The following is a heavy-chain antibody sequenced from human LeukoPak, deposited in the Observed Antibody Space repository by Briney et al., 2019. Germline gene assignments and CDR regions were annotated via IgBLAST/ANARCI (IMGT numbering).Heavy chain of an antibody. V-gene: IGHV4-34*01. CDR1: ARSFSGYY. J-gene: IGHJ4*02. CDR2: INHSGST. D-gene: IGHD3-3*01. CDR3: ARARNYDFWSGYLYYFGY. Sequence: SETLSLTCAVYARSFSGYYWSWIRQPPGKGLEWIGEINHSGSTNYNPSLKSRVTIVVDTSKNQFSLRLSSVTAADTAVYYCARARNYDFWSGYLYYFGYWGQGTLVTVSS.